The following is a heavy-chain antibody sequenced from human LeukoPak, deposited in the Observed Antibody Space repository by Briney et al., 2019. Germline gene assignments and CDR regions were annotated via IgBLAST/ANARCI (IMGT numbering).Heavy chain of an antibody. J-gene: IGHJ3*02. CDR2: NYYSGST. Sequence: SETLSLTCTVSGGSISSYYWSWIRQPPGKGREWIGYNYYSGSTNYNPSLKSRVTISVDTSKNQFSLKLSSVTAADTAVYYCAREGCSSTSCYAGAAFDIWGQGTMVTVSS. D-gene: IGHD2-2*01. CDR1: GGSISSYY. V-gene: IGHV4-59*01. CDR3: AREGCSSTSCYAGAAFDI.